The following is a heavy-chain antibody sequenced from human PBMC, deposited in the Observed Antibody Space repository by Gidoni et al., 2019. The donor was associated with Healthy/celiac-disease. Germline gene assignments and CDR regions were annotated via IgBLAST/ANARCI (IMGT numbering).Heavy chain of an antibody. Sequence: QVQLVESGGGVVQPGRSLRLSCAASGFTFSRYAMHWVRQAPGKGLEWVAVISYDGSNKYYADSVKGRFTISRDNSKNTLYLQMNSLRAEDTAVYYCARDRGITGTTGAWFDPWGQGTLVTVSS. CDR3: ARDRGITGTTGAWFDP. CDR1: GFTFSRYA. CDR2: ISYDGSNK. V-gene: IGHV3-30-3*01. J-gene: IGHJ5*02. D-gene: IGHD1-7*01.